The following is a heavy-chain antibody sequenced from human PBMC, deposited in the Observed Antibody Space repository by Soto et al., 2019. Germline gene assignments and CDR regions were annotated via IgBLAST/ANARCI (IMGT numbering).Heavy chain of an antibody. CDR3: ARSHDYGDYEIGY. CDR2: ISVSSSYT. V-gene: IGHV3-11*06. Sequence: LRLSCAASGFTFSDYYMFWIRQAPGKGLEWVSHISVSSSYTNYADSVKGRFTISRDNANKSLYLQMNSLRAEDTGVYYCARSHDYGDYEIGYWGQGTMVTVSS. J-gene: IGHJ4*02. D-gene: IGHD4-17*01. CDR1: GFTFSDYY.